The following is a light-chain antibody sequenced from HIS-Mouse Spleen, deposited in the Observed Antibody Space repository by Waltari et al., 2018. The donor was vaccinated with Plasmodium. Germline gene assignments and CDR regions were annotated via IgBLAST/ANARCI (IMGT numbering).Light chain of an antibody. CDR1: QGISSY. J-gene: IGKJ1*01. Sequence: AIRMTQSPFSLSASTGDRVTITCRASQGISSYLAWYQQKPGKAPKLLIYAASTLQSGVPSRFSGSGSGTDFILTISCLQSEDFATYYCQQYYSYLWTFGQGTKVEIK. V-gene: IGKV1-8*01. CDR3: QQYYSYLWT. CDR2: AAS.